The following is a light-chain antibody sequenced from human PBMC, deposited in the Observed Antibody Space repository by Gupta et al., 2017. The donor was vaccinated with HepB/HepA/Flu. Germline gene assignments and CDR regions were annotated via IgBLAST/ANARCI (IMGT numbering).Light chain of an antibody. J-gene: IGKJ4*01. CDR1: QSVADY. V-gene: IGKV3-11*01. CDR3: KHRNNRSPRFT. Sequence: VLTQSPVTLSLSPVERATLSCQASQSVADYLAWYQQKVGQAPRLLIYGASDRAPDIPGRFSGSGGGTDFNLTITSREPEDFEVYFCKHRNNRSPRFTFGGGTKIE. CDR2: GAS.